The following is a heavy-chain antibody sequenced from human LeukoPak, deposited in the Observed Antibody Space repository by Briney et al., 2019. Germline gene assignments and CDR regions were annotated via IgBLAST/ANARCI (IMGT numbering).Heavy chain of an antibody. Sequence: GGSLRLSCTASGFTFSSYAMSWVRQAPGKGLEWVAVISSDGSNKYYADSVKGRFTISRDNSKNTLYLQMNSLRVEDTAVYYCAKGRDYYYYGMDVWGQGTTVTVSS. CDR1: GFTFSSYA. V-gene: IGHV3-30*18. CDR2: ISSDGSNK. J-gene: IGHJ6*02. CDR3: AKGRDYYYYGMDV.